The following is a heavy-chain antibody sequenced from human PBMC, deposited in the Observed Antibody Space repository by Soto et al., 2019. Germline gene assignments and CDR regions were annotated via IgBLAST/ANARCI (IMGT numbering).Heavy chain of an antibody. J-gene: IGHJ4*02. CDR2: MNPNSGNT. CDR1: GYTFTSYD. Sequence: ASVKVSCKASGYTFTSYDINWVRQATGQGLEWMGWMNPNSGNTGHAQKFQGRVTMTRNTSISTVYMELSSLRSEDTAVYYCAMGRYSNPWYYAFDYGGQETRVMVSS. V-gene: IGHV1-8*02. CDR3: AMGRYSNPWYYAFDY. D-gene: IGHD3-10*01.